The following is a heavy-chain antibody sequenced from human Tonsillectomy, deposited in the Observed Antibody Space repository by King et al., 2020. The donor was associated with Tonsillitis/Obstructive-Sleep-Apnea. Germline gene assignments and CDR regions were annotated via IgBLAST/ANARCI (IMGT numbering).Heavy chain of an antibody. V-gene: IGHV3-23*04. CDR1: GFTFSSYA. Sequence: VQLVESGGGLVQPGGSLRLSCAASGFTFSSYAMSWVRQAPGKGLEWVSAISGSGGSTYYADSVKGRFTISRDNSKNTLYLQMNSLRAEDTAVYYCSKEWYYYDRSGYPYYFDYWGQGTLVTVSS. D-gene: IGHD3-22*01. J-gene: IGHJ4*02. CDR2: ISGSGGST. CDR3: SKEWYYYDRSGYPYYFDY.